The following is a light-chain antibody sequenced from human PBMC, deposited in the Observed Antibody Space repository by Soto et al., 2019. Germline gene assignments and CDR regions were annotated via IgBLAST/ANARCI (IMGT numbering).Light chain of an antibody. V-gene: IGKV3-20*01. CDR2: GAS. Sequence: EIVLTQSPGTLSLSPGERATLSCRASQSVFSSYLAWYQKKPGQAPRLLICGASSRATGIPDRFSGSGSGTDFTLTISSLEPEDFAVYYCQQYGSSPWTFGQGTKVEIK. J-gene: IGKJ1*01. CDR3: QQYGSSPWT. CDR1: QSVFSSY.